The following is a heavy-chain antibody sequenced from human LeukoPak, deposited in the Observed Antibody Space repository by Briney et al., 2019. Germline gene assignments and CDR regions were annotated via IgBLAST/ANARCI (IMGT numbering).Heavy chain of an antibody. CDR1: GGSFSGYY. CDR3: ARGDKQSGYDYDY. CDR2: INHSGST. Sequence: SETLSLTCAVYGGSFSGYYWSWIRQPPGKGLEWIGEINHSGSTNYNPSLKSRVTISVDTSKNQFSLKLSSVTAADTAAYYCARGDKQSGYDYDYWGQGTLVTVSS. J-gene: IGHJ4*02. V-gene: IGHV4-34*01. D-gene: IGHD5-12*01.